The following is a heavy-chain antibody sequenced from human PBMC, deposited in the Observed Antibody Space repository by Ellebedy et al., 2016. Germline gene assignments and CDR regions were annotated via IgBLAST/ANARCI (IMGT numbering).Heavy chain of an antibody. CDR2: TRNKANSYTT. CDR3: ASLSPLFSTRPS. CDR1: GFSLSDHF. J-gene: IGHJ5*02. D-gene: IGHD2-2*01. Sequence: GESLKISCAASGFSLSDHFMDWVRQAPGKGLEWVGRTRNKANSYTTEYAASVKGRFTISRDDSKNSLYLQMNSLKSEDTAVYFCASLSPLFSTRPSWGQGTLVTVSS. V-gene: IGHV3-72*01.